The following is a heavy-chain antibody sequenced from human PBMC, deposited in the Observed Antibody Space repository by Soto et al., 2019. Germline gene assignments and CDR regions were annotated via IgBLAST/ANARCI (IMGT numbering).Heavy chain of an antibody. J-gene: IGHJ6*03. CDR2: INDSGDI. V-gene: IGHV4-34*01. D-gene: IGHD3-10*01. CDR1: GGSFSGYQ. CDR3: ARGLILWFGELSRRGGYYYYMDV. Sequence: QVQLQQWGAGLLKPSETLSLTCAVYGGSFSGYQWSWIRQTPGKGLEWIGGINDSGDINYNPSLKSRVTMLVYSPKKQISLRLSSVTAADTAVYYCARGLILWFGELSRRGGYYYYMDVWGKGTTVTVSS.